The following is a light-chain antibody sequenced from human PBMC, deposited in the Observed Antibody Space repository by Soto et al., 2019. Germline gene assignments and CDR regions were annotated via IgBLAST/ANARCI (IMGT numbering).Light chain of an antibody. CDR3: QQYDDLPLT. Sequence: DIPMTQSPSSLSASVGDRVTITCQASQDITKYLNWYQQKPGIAPKVLISDASNLETGVPPRFSGSGSGTEFTLTISGLQPEDFATYYCQQYDDLPLTFGPGTQVEVK. V-gene: IGKV1-33*01. CDR2: DAS. J-gene: IGKJ3*01. CDR1: QDITKY.